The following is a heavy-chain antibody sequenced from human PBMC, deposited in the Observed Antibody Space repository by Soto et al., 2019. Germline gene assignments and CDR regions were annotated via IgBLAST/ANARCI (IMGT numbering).Heavy chain of an antibody. Sequence: PSETLSLTCALSGSPITSGGYSWGWIRHPPGRGLAWIGYMYHTGNTYSNPSLKGRVTISLDHSRNQFSLRLNSVTAADTAMYFCASSKYDVVAGSVWFDPWGQGTLVTVSS. J-gene: IGHJ5*02. V-gene: IGHV4-30-2*01. D-gene: IGHD2-21*01. CDR3: ASSKYDVVAGSVWFDP. CDR2: MYHTGNT. CDR1: GSPITSGGYS.